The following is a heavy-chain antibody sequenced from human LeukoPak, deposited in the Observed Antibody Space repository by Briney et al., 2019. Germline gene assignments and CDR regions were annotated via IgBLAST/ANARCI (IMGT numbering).Heavy chain of an antibody. CDR3: ARGRNIGYIVVVPAAYFDY. Sequence: ASVKVSCEASGYTFTSYGISWVRQAPGQGLEWMGWISAYNGNTNYAQKLQGRVTMTTDTSTSTAYMELRSLRSDDTAVYYCARGRNIGYIVVVPAAYFDYWGQGTLVTVSS. CDR1: GYTFTSYG. D-gene: IGHD2-2*01. V-gene: IGHV1-18*01. CDR2: ISAYNGNT. J-gene: IGHJ4*02.